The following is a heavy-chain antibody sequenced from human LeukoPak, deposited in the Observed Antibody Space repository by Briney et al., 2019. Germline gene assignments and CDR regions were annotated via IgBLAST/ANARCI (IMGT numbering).Heavy chain of an antibody. CDR2: SGRIATTI. J-gene: IGHJ4*02. D-gene: IGHD3-22*01. V-gene: IGHV3-48*04. CDR1: GFTFSSYS. Sequence: GGSLRLSCAASGFTFSSYSMNWVRQAPGKGLEWVSYSGRIATTIYYADSVKGRFTISRDNGKNSLYLQMNSLRVEDTAIYYCARSFFYDSNGYYYGKENYFDYWGQGTLVTVSS. CDR3: ARSFFYDSNGYYYGKENYFDY.